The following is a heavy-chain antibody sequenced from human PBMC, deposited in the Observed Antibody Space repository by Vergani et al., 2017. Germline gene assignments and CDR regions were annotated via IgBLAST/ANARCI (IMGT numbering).Heavy chain of an antibody. D-gene: IGHD2-2*01. J-gene: IGHJ4*02. CDR3: ATSRYQSFDY. V-gene: IGHV4-61*02. CDR1: GGSISSGSYY. Sequence: QVQLQESGPGLVKPSQTLSLTCTVPGGSISSGSYYWSWIRQPAGKGLEWIGRIYTSGSTNYNPSLKSRVTISVDTSKNQFSLKLSSVTAADTAVYYCATSRYQSFDYWGQGTLVTVSS. CDR2: IYTSGST.